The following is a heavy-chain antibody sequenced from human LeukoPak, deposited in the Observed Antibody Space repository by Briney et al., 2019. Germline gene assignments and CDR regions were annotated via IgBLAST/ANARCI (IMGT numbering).Heavy chain of an antibody. CDR1: GVTFSSYS. CDR3: ARDWAYNNYQEGSFDY. Sequence: GGSLRLSCAASGVTFSSYSMNWVRQAPGRGLEGGAFISRTGSTSYYAASLKGRFTISRDDAKNSLSLQLNSLRAEDTAVYYCARDWAYNNYQEGSFDYWGQGTLVTVSS. D-gene: IGHD4-11*01. CDR2: ISRTGSTS. V-gene: IGHV3-48*04. J-gene: IGHJ4*02.